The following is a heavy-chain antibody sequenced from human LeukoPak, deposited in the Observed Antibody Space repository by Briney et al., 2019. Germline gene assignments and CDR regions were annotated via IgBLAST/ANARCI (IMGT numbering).Heavy chain of an antibody. D-gene: IGHD6-19*01. CDR1: GYTFTGYY. CDR2: INPNSGGT. CDR3: ARASSGWYPYYYYGMDV. Sequence: ASVKVSCTASGYTFTGYYMHWVRQAPGQGLEWMGWINPNSGGTNYAQKFQGRVTMTRDTSISTAYMGLSRLRSDDTAVYYCARASSGWYPYYYYGMDVWGQGTTVTVSS. V-gene: IGHV1-2*02. J-gene: IGHJ6*02.